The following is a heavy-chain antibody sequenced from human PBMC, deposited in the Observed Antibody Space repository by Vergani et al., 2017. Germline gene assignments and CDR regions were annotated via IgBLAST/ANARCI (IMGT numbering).Heavy chain of an antibody. CDR1: GYTFTSYD. CDR3: ARGLGRFFRTQYYYYMDV. D-gene: IGHD3-3*01. CDR2: MNPNSGNT. Sequence: QVQLVQSGAEVKKPGASVKVSCNASGYTFTSYDINWVRQATGQGLEWMGWMNPNSGNTGYAQKFQGRVTMTRNTSISTAYMELSSLRSEDTAVYYCARGLGRFFRTQYYYYMDVWGKGTTVTVSS. J-gene: IGHJ6*03. V-gene: IGHV1-8*01.